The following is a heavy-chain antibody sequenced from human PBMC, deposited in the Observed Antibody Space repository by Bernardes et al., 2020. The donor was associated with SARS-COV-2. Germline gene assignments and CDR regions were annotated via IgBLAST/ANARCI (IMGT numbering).Heavy chain of an antibody. J-gene: IGHJ4*02. Sequence: GGSQRLSCAASGFTFSNYGMHWVRQAPGKGLEWVAHVWFDGSDIDYADSVKGRFTISRDNSKNTLFLQMNNLRAEDTAVYYCARDLIDSWAYFDYWGQGTLVTVSS. CDR3: ARDLIDSWAYFDY. CDR1: GFTFSNYG. D-gene: IGHD6-13*01. CDR2: VWFDGSDI. V-gene: IGHV3-33*01.